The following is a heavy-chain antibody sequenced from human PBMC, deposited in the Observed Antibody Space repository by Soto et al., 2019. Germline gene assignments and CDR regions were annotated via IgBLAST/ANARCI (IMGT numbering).Heavy chain of an antibody. D-gene: IGHD2-21*01. CDR3: ARASHIVVVPAPVQFDP. J-gene: IGHJ5*02. Sequence: QVQLVQSGAEVKKPGSSVKVSCKASGGTFSSYAISWVRQAPGQGLEWMGGIIPIFGTANYAQKFQGRVTITADESTGTAYMELSSLRSEDTAVYYCARASHIVVVPAPVQFDPWGQGTLVTVSS. V-gene: IGHV1-69*12. CDR2: IIPIFGTA. CDR1: GGTFSSYA.